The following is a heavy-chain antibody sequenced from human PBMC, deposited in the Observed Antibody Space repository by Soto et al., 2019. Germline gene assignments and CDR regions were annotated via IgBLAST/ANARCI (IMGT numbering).Heavy chain of an antibody. V-gene: IGHV1-8*01. D-gene: IGHD1-1*01. CDR2: LNPNSGNT. Sequence: ASVKVSCKTSGYTFTSYDINWVRQAPGQGLEWVGWLNPNSGNTGFAQNFQGRVTMTSDTSITTAYMELISLRSEDTAVYYCARGQLPTRRSTATTWALAYWGQGTLVTVSS. CDR1: GYTFTSYD. J-gene: IGHJ4*02. CDR3: ARGQLPTRRSTATTWALAY.